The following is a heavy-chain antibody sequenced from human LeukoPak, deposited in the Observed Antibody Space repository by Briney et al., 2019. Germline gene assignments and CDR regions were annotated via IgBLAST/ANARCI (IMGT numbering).Heavy chain of an antibody. Sequence: PGGSLRLSCAASGFTFSSYAMSWVCQAPEKGLEWVSAISGSGGSTYYADSVKGRFTISRDNSKNTLYLQMNSLRAEDTAVYYCAKVEAAADSFDYWGQGTLVTVSS. CDR2: ISGSGGST. CDR3: AKVEAAADSFDY. CDR1: GFTFSSYA. J-gene: IGHJ4*02. D-gene: IGHD6-13*01. V-gene: IGHV3-23*01.